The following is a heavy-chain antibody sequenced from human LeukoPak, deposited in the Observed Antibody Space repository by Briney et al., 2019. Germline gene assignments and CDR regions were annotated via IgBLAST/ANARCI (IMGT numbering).Heavy chain of an antibody. CDR3: ARADMVRGPYYYYGMDV. CDR1: GYTFTSYD. V-gene: IGHV1-8*01. Sequence: ASVKVSCKASGYTFTSYDINWVRQATGQGLEWMGWMNPNSGNTGYAQKFQGRVTMTRNTSISTAYMELSSLRSEDTAVYYCARADMVRGPYYYYGMDVWGQGTTVTVSS. D-gene: IGHD3-10*01. CDR2: MNPNSGNT. J-gene: IGHJ6*02.